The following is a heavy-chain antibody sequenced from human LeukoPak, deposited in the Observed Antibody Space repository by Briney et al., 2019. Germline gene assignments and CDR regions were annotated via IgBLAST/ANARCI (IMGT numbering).Heavy chain of an antibody. V-gene: IGHV3-48*04. J-gene: IGHJ4*02. CDR3: ASAAGPFDN. CDR2: ISSSSSTI. CDR1: GFTFSSYS. Sequence: PGGSLRLSCAASGFTFSSYSMNWVRKAPGTGLEWVSYISSSSSTIYYADSVQGRFIILRVNATNSLYLQKNSLRAEAPTLYYCASAAGPFDNWGQGTLVTVSS. D-gene: IGHD6-19*01.